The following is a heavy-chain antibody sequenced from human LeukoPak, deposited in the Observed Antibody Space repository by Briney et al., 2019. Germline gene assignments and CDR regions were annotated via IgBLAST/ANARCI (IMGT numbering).Heavy chain of an antibody. Sequence: GGSLRLSCAASGFTFRSYNMNWVRQAPGKGLEWISYISYSSTTIYYADSVKGRFTTSRDNAKNSLYLQMNNLRAEDTALYYCASFNVINYFDPWGQGTLVTVSS. CDR3: ASFNVINYFDP. J-gene: IGHJ5*02. CDR1: GFTFRSYN. V-gene: IGHV3-48*01. D-gene: IGHD2/OR15-2a*01. CDR2: ISYSSTTI.